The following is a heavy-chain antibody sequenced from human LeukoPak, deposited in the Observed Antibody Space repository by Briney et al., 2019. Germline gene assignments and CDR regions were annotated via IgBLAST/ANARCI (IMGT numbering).Heavy chain of an antibody. CDR3: ARYGISGYYYVFDY. Sequence: PSETLSLTCTVSGGSISSGDYYWSWIRQPAGKGLEWIGRIYTSGSTNYNPSLKSRVTMSVDTSKNQFSLKLSSVTAADTAVYYCARYGISGYYYVFDYWGQGTLVTVSS. CDR2: IYTSGST. CDR1: GGSISSGDYY. D-gene: IGHD3-22*01. V-gene: IGHV4-61*02. J-gene: IGHJ4*02.